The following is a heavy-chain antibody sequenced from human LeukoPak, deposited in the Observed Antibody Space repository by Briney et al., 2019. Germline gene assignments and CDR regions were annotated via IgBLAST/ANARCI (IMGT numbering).Heavy chain of an antibody. D-gene: IGHD6-13*01. CDR3: ARGGRYMSSRWYGGAYYYMDV. CDR2: INLGGST. J-gene: IGHJ6*04. Sequence: PSETLSLTCAVYGGSFSDYYWTWIREPPGKGLEWIGDINLGGSTSYNPSLKSRVTISEDTSKNQVSLKLTSVTAADTAVYYCARGGRYMSSRWYGGAYYYMDVWGKGTTVTVSS. V-gene: IGHV4-34*01. CDR1: GGSFSDYY.